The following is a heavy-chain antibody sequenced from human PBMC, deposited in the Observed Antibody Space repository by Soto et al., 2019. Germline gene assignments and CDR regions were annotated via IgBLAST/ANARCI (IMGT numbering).Heavy chain of an antibody. D-gene: IGHD4-17*01. CDR1: GGSISSNNYY. V-gene: IGHV4-39*07. CDR3: ARGDDYGDYPILVSFDY. CDR2: MSYSRST. J-gene: IGHJ4*02. Sequence: SETLSLTCFVSGGSISSNNYYWGWIRQPPGKGLEWIGSMSYSRSTYYNPSLRSRVTISVDTSKNQFSLKLSSVTAADTAVYYCARGDDYGDYPILVSFDYWGQGTLVTVSS.